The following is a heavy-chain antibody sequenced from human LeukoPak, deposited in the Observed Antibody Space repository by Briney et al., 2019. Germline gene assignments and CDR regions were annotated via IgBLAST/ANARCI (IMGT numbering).Heavy chain of an antibody. V-gene: IGHV4-59*01. D-gene: IGHD5-18*01. CDR3: ARGPTAMVTHFDY. CDR2: IYYSGST. J-gene: IGHJ4*02. Sequence: PSETLSLTCTGAGGSISSYYWSWIRQPPGKGLEWIGYIYYSGSTNYNPSLKSRVTISVDTSKNQFSLKLSSVTAADTAVYYCARGPTAMVTHFDYWGQGTLVTASS. CDR1: GGSISSYY.